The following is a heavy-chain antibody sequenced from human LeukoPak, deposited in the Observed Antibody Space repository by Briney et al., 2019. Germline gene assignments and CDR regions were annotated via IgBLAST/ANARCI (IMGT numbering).Heavy chain of an antibody. V-gene: IGHV3-23*01. Sequence: GGSLRLSCAASGFTFSSYAMSWVRQAPGKGLEWVSAISGSGGSTYYADSVKGRFTISRDNSKNTLYLQMNSLRAEDTAVYYCAKTPEWYYYYYMDVWGKGTTVTVSS. CDR1: GFTFSSYA. CDR2: ISGSGGST. CDR3: AKTPEWYYYYYMDV. J-gene: IGHJ6*03. D-gene: IGHD2-8*01.